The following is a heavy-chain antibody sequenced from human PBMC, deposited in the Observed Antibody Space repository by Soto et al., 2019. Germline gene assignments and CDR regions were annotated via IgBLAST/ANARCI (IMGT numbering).Heavy chain of an antibody. J-gene: IGHJ5*02. V-gene: IGHV4-30-2*01. CDR3: ARVPDR. Sequence: SETLSLTCAVSGGSISSGGYSWSWIRQPPGKGLEWIGYIYHSGSTYYNPSLKSRVTISVDRSKNQFSLKLSSLTAADTAVYYCARVPDRWGQGTLVTVSS. D-gene: IGHD2-2*01. CDR1: GGSISSGGYS. CDR2: IYHSGST.